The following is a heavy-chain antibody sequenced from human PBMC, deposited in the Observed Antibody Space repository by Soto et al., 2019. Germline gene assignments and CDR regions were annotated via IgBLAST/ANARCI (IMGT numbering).Heavy chain of an antibody. CDR3: ARVEDSGYDYPGYLDY. V-gene: IGHV1-18*04. J-gene: IGHJ4*02. CDR2: ISAYNGNT. D-gene: IGHD5-12*01. CDR1: GYTFTSYG. Sequence: ASVNVSCKASGYTFTSYGISWVRQAPGQGLEWMGWISAYNGNTNYAQKLQGRVTMTTDTSTSTAYMELRSLRSDDTAVYYCARVEDSGYDYPGYLDYWGQATLVTVSS.